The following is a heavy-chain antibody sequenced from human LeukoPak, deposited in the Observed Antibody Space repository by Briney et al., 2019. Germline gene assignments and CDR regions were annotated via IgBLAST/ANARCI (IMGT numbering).Heavy chain of an antibody. V-gene: IGHV1-46*01. Sequence: VSVKVSCKASGYTFTGYYIHWVRQAPGQGLEWMGLINPSGSSTLYAQKFQGRVTMTRDMSTTTDYMELSSLRSEDTAVYYCARDNSVGDIAWWFDPWGQGTLVTVSS. CDR1: GYTFTGYY. D-gene: IGHD3-16*02. CDR3: ARDNSVGDIAWWFDP. J-gene: IGHJ5*02. CDR2: INPSGSST.